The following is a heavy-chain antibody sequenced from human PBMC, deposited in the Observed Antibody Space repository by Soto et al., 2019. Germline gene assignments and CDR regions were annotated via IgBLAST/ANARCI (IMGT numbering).Heavy chain of an antibody. J-gene: IGHJ6*02. Sequence: GGSLRLSCAASGFIVSRNYMSWVRQAPGKGLEWVSIIYTDGSTYYADSVKGRFTISRDNFKNTLYLQMNSLRAEDTAVYYGAKGYGGKGYGMDVWGQGTTVTVS. CDR3: AKGYGGKGYGMDV. D-gene: IGHD2-15*01. CDR1: GFIVSRNY. CDR2: IYTDGST. V-gene: IGHV3-53*01.